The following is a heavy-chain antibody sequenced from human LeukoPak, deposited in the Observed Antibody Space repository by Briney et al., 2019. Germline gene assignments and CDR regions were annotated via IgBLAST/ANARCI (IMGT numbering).Heavy chain of an antibody. D-gene: IGHD4-17*01. Sequence: SETLSLTCTVSGGSISSGGYYWSWIRQHPGKGLEWIGYIYYSGSTYYNPSLKSRVTISVDTSKNQFSLKLSSVTAADTAVFYCVRRNTVTTSPTRYDGFDLWGQGTIVAVSS. V-gene: IGHV4-31*03. CDR1: GGSISSGGYY. J-gene: IGHJ3*01. CDR3: VRRNTVTTSPTRYDGFDL. CDR2: IYYSGST.